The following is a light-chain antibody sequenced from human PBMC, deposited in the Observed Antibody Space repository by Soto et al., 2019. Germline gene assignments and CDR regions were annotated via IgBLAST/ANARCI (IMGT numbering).Light chain of an antibody. CDR2: DAS. Sequence: EIVLTQAPATLSLSPGERATLSCRATQSISSYLAWYQQKPGQAPRLLIYDASNRATGIPARFSGSGSGTDFILTISSLEPEDFAVYYCQQRSNWPITFGQGTRLEIK. CDR3: QQRSNWPIT. J-gene: IGKJ5*01. CDR1: QSISSY. V-gene: IGKV3-11*01.